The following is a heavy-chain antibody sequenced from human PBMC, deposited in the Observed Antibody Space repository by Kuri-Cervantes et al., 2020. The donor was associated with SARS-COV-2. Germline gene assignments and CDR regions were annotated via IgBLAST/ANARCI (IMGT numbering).Heavy chain of an antibody. Sequence: GSLRLSCTVSGGSVSSGNDYWSWIRQPPGKGLEWIGFVYYSGDTNYNPSLKSRVTISVDTSKNQFSLKLRSVTAADTAVYYCAREGPYGSGSYFDYWGQGTLVTVSS. D-gene: IGHD3-10*01. V-gene: IGHV4-61*01. CDR3: AREGPYGSGSYFDY. CDR2: VYYSGDT. CDR1: GGSVSSGNDY. J-gene: IGHJ4*02.